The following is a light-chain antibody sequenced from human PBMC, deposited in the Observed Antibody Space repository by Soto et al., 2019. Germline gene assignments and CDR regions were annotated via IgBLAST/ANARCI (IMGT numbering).Light chain of an antibody. J-gene: IGKJ1*01. CDR1: QSVSSTY. CDR2: GAS. Sequence: EIVFRTAPGPVSWSLGSCDTLSCRASQSVSSTYLAWYQQKPGQAPRLLIYGASSRATGIPDRFSGSGSGTDFTLTITRLEPEDFAVYYCQQHRTFGQGTKVDIK. CDR3: QQHRT. V-gene: IGKV3-20*01.